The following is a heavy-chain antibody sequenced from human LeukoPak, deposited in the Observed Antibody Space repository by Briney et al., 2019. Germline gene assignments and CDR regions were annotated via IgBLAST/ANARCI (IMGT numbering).Heavy chain of an antibody. J-gene: IGHJ3*02. CDR3: ARYSGGHAFDI. CDR2: ISSDGGST. V-gene: IGHV3-64*04. D-gene: IGHD6-19*01. Sequence: PGGSLRLSCSASGFTFSRCTMHWVRQAPGKGLEFVSAISSDGGSTYYADSVKGRFTISRDNAKNSLYLQMNSLRAEDTAVYYCARYSGGHAFDIWGQGTMVTVSS. CDR1: GFTFSRCT.